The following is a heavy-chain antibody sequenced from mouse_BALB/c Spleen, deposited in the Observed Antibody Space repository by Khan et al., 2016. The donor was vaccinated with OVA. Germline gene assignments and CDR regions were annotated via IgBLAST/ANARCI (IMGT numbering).Heavy chain of an antibody. Sequence: VQLQQSGTVLARPGASVKMSCKASGYSFTSYLIHWVKQRPGQGLEWIGDIYPGNSDTTYNQQFKAKAKLTAGTSANPAYMDLRSLTNEDSAVYYCARGGYSAFAYWGQGTLVTVSA. V-gene: IGHV1-5*01. CDR2: IYPGNSDT. CDR1: GYSFTSYL. D-gene: IGHD2-12*01. J-gene: IGHJ3*01. CDR3: ARGGYSAFAY.